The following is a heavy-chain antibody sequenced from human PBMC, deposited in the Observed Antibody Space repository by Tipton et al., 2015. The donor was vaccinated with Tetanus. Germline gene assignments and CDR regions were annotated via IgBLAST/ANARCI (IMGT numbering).Heavy chain of an antibody. CDR2: IYPGDSDT. J-gene: IGHJ4*02. D-gene: IGHD3-16*01. V-gene: IGHV5-51*01. Sequence: QLVQSGAEVRKPGDSLRISCKGSRSGNIFATYWIAWVRQMPGKGLEWMGTIYPGDSDTRYNPSFQGRVTISADQSTNTADLQWSSGRGSGTAMYYCARPLGPLRGEDYFDSWGQGPLVIVSS. CDR3: ARPLGPLRGEDYFDS. CDR1: RSGNIFATYW.